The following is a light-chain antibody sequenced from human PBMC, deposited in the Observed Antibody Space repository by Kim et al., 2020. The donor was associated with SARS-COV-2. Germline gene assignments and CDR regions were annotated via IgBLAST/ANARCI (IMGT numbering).Light chain of an antibody. CDR3: QQYGSSRYT. CDR2: GAS. Sequence: LSPGERATLSCRASQTVTSSNFAWYQHKPGQASRLLIYGASSRATGIPDRFSGSGSGTDFTLTISRLEPEDFAVYYCQQYGSSRYTFGQGTKLEI. J-gene: IGKJ2*01. CDR1: QTVTSSN. V-gene: IGKV3-20*01.